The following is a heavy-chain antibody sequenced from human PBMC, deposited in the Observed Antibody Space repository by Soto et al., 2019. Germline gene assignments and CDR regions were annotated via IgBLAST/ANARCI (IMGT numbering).Heavy chain of an antibody. CDR3: ARGGIVVVPARGWFDP. J-gene: IGHJ5*02. CDR1: GGSFSGCY. CDR2: INHSGST. V-gene: IGHV4-34*01. Sequence: QVQLQQWGAGLVKPSETLSLTCTVYGGSFSGCYWSWIRQPPGKGLEWIGEINHSGSTNYNPSLKSRVTISVDTSKNQFSLKLSSVTAADTAVYYCARGGIVVVPARGWFDPWGQGTLVTVSS. D-gene: IGHD2-2*01.